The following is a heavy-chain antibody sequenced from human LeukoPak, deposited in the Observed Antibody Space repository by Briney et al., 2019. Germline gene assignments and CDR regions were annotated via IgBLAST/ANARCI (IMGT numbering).Heavy chain of an antibody. D-gene: IGHD6-19*01. J-gene: IGHJ6*04. V-gene: IGHV3-30*02. CDR3: AKDLKVAGRSYHYGPDV. CDR2: IWYDGSNK. CDR1: GFTFSSYG. Sequence: GGSLRLSCAASGFTFSSYGMHWVRQAPGKGLEWVAVIWYDGSNKYYADSVKGRFTISRDNSKNTLFLQLNSLRAEDTAVYYCAKDLKVAGRSYHYGPDVWGKGTTVTVSS.